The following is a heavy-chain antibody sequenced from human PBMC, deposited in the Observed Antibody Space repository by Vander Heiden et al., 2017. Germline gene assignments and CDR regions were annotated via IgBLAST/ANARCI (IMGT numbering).Heavy chain of an antibody. V-gene: IGHV3-23*01. D-gene: IGHD2-8*01. CDR2: IGHSGATT. Sequence: EVELLQSGGGLVQTGESLRLSCAASGFTFSSYAMSWVRQAPGKGLEWFTAIGHSGATTFEAESVKGRFTISRDNSKNTLYLQMNSLRAEDTAVYYCAKEDGSFDTNGPDYWGQGTLVTVSS. CDR1: GFTFSSYA. CDR3: AKEDGSFDTNGPDY. J-gene: IGHJ4*02.